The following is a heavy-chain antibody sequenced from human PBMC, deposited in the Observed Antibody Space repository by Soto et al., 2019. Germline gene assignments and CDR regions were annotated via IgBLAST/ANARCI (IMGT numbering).Heavy chain of an antibody. Sequence: EVQLVESGGGLVQPGGSLRLSCVASGFTFSNYWMHWVRQAPGKGLVWVSRISTDESSTNYADSVTGRFTISRDNAMNTLYLQMNSLRAADTAVYYCARDNWNSYWGQGTLVTVSS. V-gene: IGHV3-74*01. CDR3: ARDNWNSY. CDR2: ISTDESST. J-gene: IGHJ4*02. CDR1: GFTFSNYW. D-gene: IGHD1-7*01.